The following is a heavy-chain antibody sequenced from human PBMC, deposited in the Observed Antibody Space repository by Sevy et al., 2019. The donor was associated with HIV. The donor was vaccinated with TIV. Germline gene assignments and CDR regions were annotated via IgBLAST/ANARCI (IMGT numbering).Heavy chain of an antibody. J-gene: IGHJ1*01. CDR3: ARDRSSSRPKYFQH. D-gene: IGHD6-13*01. CDR2: IWYDGSNK. CDR1: GFTFSSYD. Sequence: GGSLRLSCAASGFTFSSYDMHWVRQAPGKGLEWVAAIWYDGSNKYYADSVKGRFTISRDNSKNTLYLQMNSLRAEDTAVYYCARDRSSSRPKYFQHWGQGTLVTVSS. V-gene: IGHV3-33*01.